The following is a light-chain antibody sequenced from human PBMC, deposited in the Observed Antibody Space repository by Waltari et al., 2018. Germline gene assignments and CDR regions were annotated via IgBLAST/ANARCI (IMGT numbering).Light chain of an antibody. CDR2: DAS. CDR1: QTISNNN. Sequence: EIVLTQSPGTLSLSPGERATLSCRASQTISNNNLAWYQQKPGQAPRVLIYDASTRATGIPDRFSGSGSGTDFTLTISRLEPEDFALYYCHQYTRSPPWTFGQGTKVEIK. J-gene: IGKJ1*01. V-gene: IGKV3-20*01. CDR3: HQYTRSPPWT.